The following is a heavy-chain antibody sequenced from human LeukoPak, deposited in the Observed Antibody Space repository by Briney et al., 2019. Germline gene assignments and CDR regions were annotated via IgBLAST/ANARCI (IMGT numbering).Heavy chain of an antibody. D-gene: IGHD6-19*01. CDR2: IYYSGST. J-gene: IGHJ6*03. CDR1: GGSISSSSYY. CDR3: ARVRSGSSGWYGYYYYYMDV. V-gene: IGHV4-61*01. Sequence: SETLSLTCTVSGGSISSSSYYWSWIRQPPGKGLEWIGYIYYSGSTNYNPSLKSRVTISVDTSKNQFSLKLSSVTAADTAVYYCARVRSGSSGWYGYYYYYMDVWGKGTTVTISS.